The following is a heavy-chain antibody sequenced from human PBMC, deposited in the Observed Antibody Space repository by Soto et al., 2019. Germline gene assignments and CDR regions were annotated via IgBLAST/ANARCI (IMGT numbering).Heavy chain of an antibody. Sequence: QEQLVESGGGVVQPGRSLRLSCAASGFSFSSYAMHWVRQAPGKGLEWVALIWHDGSTTSYADSVKGRFTISRDNSKNTHYLQMNNLRAEDTAVYYCARDMETTKANYYYYGMDVWGRGTPVTVSS. D-gene: IGHD1-1*01. CDR3: ARDMETTKANYYYYGMDV. J-gene: IGHJ6*02. CDR2: IWHDGSTT. V-gene: IGHV3-33*01. CDR1: GFSFSSYA.